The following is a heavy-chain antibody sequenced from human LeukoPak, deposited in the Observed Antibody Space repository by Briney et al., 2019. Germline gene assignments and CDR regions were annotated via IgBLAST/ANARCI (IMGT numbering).Heavy chain of an antibody. CDR1: GGTFSSYA. Sequence: SVKVSCKASGGTFSSYAISWVRQAPGQGLEWMGGIIPIFGTANYAQKFQGRVTITTDESTSTAYMELSSLRSEVTAVYYCARDGYYDSSGSLNPRDYWGQGTLVTVSS. CDR3: ARDGYYDSSGSLNPRDY. D-gene: IGHD3-22*01. V-gene: IGHV1-69*05. CDR2: IIPIFGTA. J-gene: IGHJ4*02.